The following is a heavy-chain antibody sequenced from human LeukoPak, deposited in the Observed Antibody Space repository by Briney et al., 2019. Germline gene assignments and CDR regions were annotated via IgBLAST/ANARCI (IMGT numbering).Heavy chain of an antibody. D-gene: IGHD3-10*01. CDR1: GYIFTNYA. Sequence: ASVKVSCKASGYIFTNYAIHWVRQAPGQRLEWTGWINADTGNTKYSQKVQGRVTITRDTSASTAYMELSSLRSEDTAVYYCARGGSGGTVGYFDYWDQGTLVTVSS. CDR2: INADTGNT. V-gene: IGHV1-3*01. J-gene: IGHJ4*02. CDR3: ARGGSGGTVGYFDY.